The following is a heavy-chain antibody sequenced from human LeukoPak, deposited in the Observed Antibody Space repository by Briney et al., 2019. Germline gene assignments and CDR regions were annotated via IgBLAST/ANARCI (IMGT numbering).Heavy chain of an antibody. CDR1: GYSFTSYW. CDR3: ARRGEAMDPFDY. J-gene: IGHJ4*02. V-gene: IGHV5-51*01. D-gene: IGHD5-18*01. Sequence: GESLKISCKDSGYSFTSYWIGWVRQMPGKGLEWMGIIYPGDSDTRYSPSFQGQVTISADKSINTAYLQWSSLKTSDTAIYYCARRGEAMDPFDYWGQGTLVTVSS. CDR2: IYPGDSDT.